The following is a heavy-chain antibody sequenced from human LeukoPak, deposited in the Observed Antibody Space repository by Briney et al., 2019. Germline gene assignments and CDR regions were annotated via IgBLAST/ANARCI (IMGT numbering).Heavy chain of an antibody. CDR3: ARHSSAWYKDPYDY. CDR1: GYNFTSYW. J-gene: IGHJ4*02. V-gene: IGHV5-51*01. CDR2: IYPGDSDT. D-gene: IGHD6-13*01. Sequence: GESLKISCKGSGYNFTSYWIGWVRQMPGKGLEWMGIIYPGDSDTTYSPSFQGQVTISADKSISTTYLQWSSLKASDTAMYYCARHSSAWYKDPYDYWGQGTLVTVSS.